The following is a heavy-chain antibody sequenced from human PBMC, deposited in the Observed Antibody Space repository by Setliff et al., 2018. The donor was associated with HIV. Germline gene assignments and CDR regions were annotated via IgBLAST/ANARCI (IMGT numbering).Heavy chain of an antibody. CDR3: ARGKWIQLWSYDAFDI. V-gene: IGHV1-69*13. CDR1: RRTFSEDA. Sequence: SVKVSCKTSRRTFSEDAINWVRQAPGEGLEWVGGIIHILGTANYAQKFQGRVTITADESTSTAYMELSSLRSEDTAVYYCARGKWIQLWSYDAFDIWGQGTMVTVSS. CDR2: IIHILGTA. J-gene: IGHJ3*02. D-gene: IGHD5-18*01.